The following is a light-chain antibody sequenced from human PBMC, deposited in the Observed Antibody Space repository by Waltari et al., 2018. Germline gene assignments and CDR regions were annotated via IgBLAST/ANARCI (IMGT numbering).Light chain of an antibody. CDR3: VLYMGSVHV. J-gene: IGLJ1*01. CDR2: STN. CDR1: SGSVSISYY. Sequence: QTVVTQEPSFSVSPGGTVTLTRGLSSGSVSISYYPSWYQQTPGQAPRTLIYSTNPPSSGVPDRFSGSILGNKASLTITGAQADDESDYYCVLYMGSVHVFGTGTKVTVL. V-gene: IGLV8-61*01.